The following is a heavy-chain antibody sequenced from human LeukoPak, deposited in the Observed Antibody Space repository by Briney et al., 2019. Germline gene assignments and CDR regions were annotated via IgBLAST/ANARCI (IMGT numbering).Heavy chain of an antibody. Sequence: ASVKVSCKASGYTFTDVYIHWVRQAPGQGLEWMGWINPDNGATNYAQKFQGRVTMTRDASIRTAYMEVSGLTSDDTAVYYCASALKRGSAGTLIDYWGQGTLVTVSS. CDR2: INPDNGAT. J-gene: IGHJ4*02. CDR1: GYTFTDVY. D-gene: IGHD6-13*01. V-gene: IGHV1-2*02. CDR3: ASALKRGSAGTLIDY.